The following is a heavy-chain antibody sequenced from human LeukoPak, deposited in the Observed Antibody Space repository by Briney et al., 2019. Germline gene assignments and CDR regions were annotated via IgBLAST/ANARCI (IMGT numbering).Heavy chain of an antibody. CDR2: ISGSGGST. D-gene: IGHD3-22*01. CDR3: GTGRTITMMVVYYT. Sequence: PGGSLRLSCAASGFTFSSYAMSWVRQAPGEGLEWVSAISGSGGSTYYADSVKGRFTISRDNSKNTLYLQMHTLSDEDTAVYYCGTGRTITMMVVYYTCGEGALVSVSS. V-gene: IGHV3-23*01. CDR1: GFTFSSYA. J-gene: IGHJ5*02.